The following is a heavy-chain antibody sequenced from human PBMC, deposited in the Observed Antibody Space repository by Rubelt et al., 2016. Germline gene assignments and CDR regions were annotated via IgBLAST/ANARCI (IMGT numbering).Heavy chain of an antibody. D-gene: IGHD1-26*01. CDR1: GFTFSGSA. Sequence: EVQLVESGGGLVQPGGSLKLSCAASGFTFSGSAMHWVRQASGKGLEWVGRIRSKANSYATAYAASGKGRFTISRDDSKNTAYLQMNSLKTEDTAVYYCTRQFKLGGSYVDYWGQGTLVTVSS. CDR2: IRSKANSYAT. V-gene: IGHV3-73*01. J-gene: IGHJ4*02. CDR3: TRQFKLGGSYVDY.